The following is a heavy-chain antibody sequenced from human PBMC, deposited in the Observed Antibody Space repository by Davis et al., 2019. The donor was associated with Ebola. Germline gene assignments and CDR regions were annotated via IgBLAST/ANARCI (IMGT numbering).Heavy chain of an antibody. Sequence: GESLKISCAASGFTLSSYGMHWVRQAPGKGLEWVAVIWYDGSNKYYADSVKGRFTISRDNSKNTLYLQMNSLRAEDTAVYYCARELWFRECNFDYWGQGTLVTVSS. CDR1: GFTLSSYG. CDR2: IWYDGSNK. D-gene: IGHD3-10*01. V-gene: IGHV3-33*08. CDR3: ARELWFRECNFDY. J-gene: IGHJ4*02.